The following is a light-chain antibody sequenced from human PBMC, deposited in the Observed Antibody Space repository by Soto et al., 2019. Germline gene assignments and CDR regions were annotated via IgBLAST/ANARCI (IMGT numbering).Light chain of an antibody. CDR1: QSVPKNY. Sequence: EIVLTQSPGTLSLSPGERATLSCRASQSVPKNYLAWYQQKPGQAPRLLIHDASSRATGIPDRFSGSGSGTDFTLTISGLEPEDFAVYYCQQCSTSPLTFGGGTKVEIK. J-gene: IGKJ4*01. CDR2: DAS. CDR3: QQCSTSPLT. V-gene: IGKV3-20*01.